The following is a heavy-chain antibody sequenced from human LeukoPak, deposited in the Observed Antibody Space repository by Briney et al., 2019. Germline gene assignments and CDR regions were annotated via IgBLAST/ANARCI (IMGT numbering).Heavy chain of an antibody. V-gene: IGHV4-34*01. J-gene: IGHJ5*02. CDR2: IHHSGST. D-gene: IGHD4-17*01. CDR1: GGSFSGYY. Sequence: KPSETLSLTCAVYGGSFSGYYWSWLRQPPGKGLECIGEIHHSGSTNYNPSHKSRVSMSLDSSKNQFSLKLSSVTAADTAVYYCARKAQPPVSFTVTTRNNWFDPWGQGTLVTVSS. CDR3: ARKAQPPVSFTVTTRNNWFDP.